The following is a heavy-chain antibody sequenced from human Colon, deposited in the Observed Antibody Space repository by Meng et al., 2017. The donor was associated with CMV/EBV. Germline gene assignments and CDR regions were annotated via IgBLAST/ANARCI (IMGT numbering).Heavy chain of an antibody. V-gene: IGHV3-7*01. CDR1: GFPFSGYW. CDR2: IKQDGTEK. Sequence: GGSLRLSCAASGFPFSGYWMTWVRQTPGKGLEWVANIKQDGTEKFYADTVKGRFTISRANAKNSLYLQMNSLRAEDTAVYYCVARQLVLSDAFDIWGQGTMVTVSS. CDR3: VARQLVLSDAFDI. J-gene: IGHJ3*02. D-gene: IGHD6-13*01.